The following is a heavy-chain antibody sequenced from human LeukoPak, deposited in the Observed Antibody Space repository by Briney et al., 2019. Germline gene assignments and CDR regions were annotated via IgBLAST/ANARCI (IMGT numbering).Heavy chain of an antibody. Sequence: SETLSLTCTVSGGSMSNYYWSWIRQPPGKGLEWIADIYYSGGTKYNPSLKSRVTISVDTSKNQFSLKVSSVTAADTAVYYCARIQLWLYYFDYWGQGTLVTVSS. CDR3: ARIQLWLYYFDY. V-gene: IGHV4-59*08. CDR1: GGSMSNYY. CDR2: IYYSGGT. D-gene: IGHD5-18*01. J-gene: IGHJ4*02.